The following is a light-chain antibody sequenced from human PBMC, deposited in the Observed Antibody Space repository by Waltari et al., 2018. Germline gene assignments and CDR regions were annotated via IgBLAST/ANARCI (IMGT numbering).Light chain of an antibody. CDR2: DVS. CDR1: SSDGGDYYY. CDR3: NSYTDTTWV. J-gene: IGLJ3*02. Sequence: QSVLTQPASVSGSPGQTITLSCTGTSSDGGDYYYVSWYQQHPGTAPKVLIYDVSKRPSGVSNRFSGSKSGNTAFLTISGLQPEDEADYYCNSYTDTTWVFGGGTKLTVL. V-gene: IGLV2-14*03.